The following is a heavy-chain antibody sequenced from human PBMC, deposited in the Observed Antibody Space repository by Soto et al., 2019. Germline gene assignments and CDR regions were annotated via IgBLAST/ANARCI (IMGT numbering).Heavy chain of an antibody. CDR2: IYRTGST. CDR3: ASRDPGTSVDY. J-gene: IGHJ4*02. D-gene: IGHD1-7*01. CDR1: GGSFTSNNW. V-gene: IGHV4-4*02. Sequence: SETLSLTCAVSGGSFTSNNWWTWVRQPPGQGLEWIGEIYRTGSTNYNPSLKSRVTISLDKSENQFSLKVTSLTAADTAVYYCASRDPGTSVDYWGQGTLVTVS.